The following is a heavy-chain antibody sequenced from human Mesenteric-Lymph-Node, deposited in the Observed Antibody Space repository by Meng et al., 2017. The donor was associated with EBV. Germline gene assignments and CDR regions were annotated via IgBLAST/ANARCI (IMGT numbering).Heavy chain of an antibody. Sequence: LQVSAPGRGKRWGTLSLNCAGSGVLNNSSFAWSWARQPPGKGLEWIGEVHRSGSTNYNPSLKSRVIISIATSKNQFSLKLTSVTAADTAVYYCVRALYSNSYYGSLSYWGLGTLVTVSS. D-gene: IGHD3-10*01. V-gene: IGHV4-4*02. CDR3: VRALYSNSYYGSLSY. CDR2: VHRSGST. CDR1: GVLNNSSFA. J-gene: IGHJ4*02.